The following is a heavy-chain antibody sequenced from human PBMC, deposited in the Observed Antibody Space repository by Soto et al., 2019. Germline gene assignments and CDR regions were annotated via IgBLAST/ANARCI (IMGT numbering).Heavy chain of an antibody. D-gene: IGHD3-16*01. CDR1: DDSINSDKYY. V-gene: IGHV4-39*01. J-gene: IGHJ4*02. Sequence: PSETLSLTCSVSDDSINSDKYYWGWIRQPPGKGLEWIGYIYYRGNAYYNPSLQTRVTISVDKSKNQFSLKLSSVTAADTAVYYCARVGDRAVGDFDYWGQGTLVTVSS. CDR2: IYYRGNA. CDR3: ARVGDRAVGDFDY.